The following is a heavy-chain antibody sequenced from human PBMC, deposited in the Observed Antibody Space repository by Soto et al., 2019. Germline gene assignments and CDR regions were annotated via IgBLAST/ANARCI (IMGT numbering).Heavy chain of an antibody. J-gene: IGHJ5*02. CDR2: IIPIFGTP. CDR3: ARGWDHYDSSGLLTSFDP. CDR1: GGTFTDLG. D-gene: IGHD3-22*01. Sequence: QVQLVQSGAEVKKPGSSVKVSCKASGGTFTDLGLHWVRQAPGQGLEWMGGIIPIFGTPNYAQKFQGRVIITSDEFTSTGHMELSSLRSEDTAVYYCARGWDHYDSSGLLTSFDPWGQGTLVTVSS. V-gene: IGHV1-69*01.